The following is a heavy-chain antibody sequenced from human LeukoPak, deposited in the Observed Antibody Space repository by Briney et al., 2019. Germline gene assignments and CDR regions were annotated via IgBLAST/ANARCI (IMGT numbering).Heavy chain of an antibody. D-gene: IGHD3-3*01. CDR1: GYTFTSYY. Sequence: ASVKVSCKASGYTFTSYYMHWVRQAPGQGLEWMGRMNSNSGGTNYAQKFQGRVTMIRDTSINTAYMELSRLKSDDTAVYYCARDSRLTISGVVITYFDSWGQGTLVTVSS. CDR2: MNSNSGGT. V-gene: IGHV1-2*06. CDR3: ARDSRLTISGVVITYFDS. J-gene: IGHJ4*02.